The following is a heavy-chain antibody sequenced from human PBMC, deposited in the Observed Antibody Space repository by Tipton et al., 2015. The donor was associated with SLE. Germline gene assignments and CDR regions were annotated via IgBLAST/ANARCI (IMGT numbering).Heavy chain of an antibody. Sequence: TLSLTCSVSGGSITSSNYYWNWIRQPAGKGLQWIGRIHSHGTTDYNLSLKSRVTISVDTSKNQFSLKLSSVTAADTAVYYCARGSSSSSYYYYYMDVWGKGTTVTVSS. J-gene: IGHJ6*03. CDR2: IHSHGTT. D-gene: IGHD6-6*01. CDR3: ARGSSSSSYYYYYMDV. V-gene: IGHV4-61*02. CDR1: GGSITSSNYY.